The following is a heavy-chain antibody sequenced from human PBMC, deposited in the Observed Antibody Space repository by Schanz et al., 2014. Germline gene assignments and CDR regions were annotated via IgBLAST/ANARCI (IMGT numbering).Heavy chain of an antibody. CDR1: GGSISSYY. V-gene: IGHV4-59*01. CDR3: ARVGQGAVATGSNTFYYYVMDV. Sequence: QVQLQESGPGLVKPSETLSLTCAVSGGSISSYYWSWIRQPPGKALEWIGYIYSSGTTNYNPSLKSPVTISIDASKNQFSLKLTSVTAADTGVYYYARVGQGAVATGSNTFYYYVMDVWGQGTTVTVSS. J-gene: IGHJ6*02. CDR2: IYSSGTT. D-gene: IGHD6-13*01.